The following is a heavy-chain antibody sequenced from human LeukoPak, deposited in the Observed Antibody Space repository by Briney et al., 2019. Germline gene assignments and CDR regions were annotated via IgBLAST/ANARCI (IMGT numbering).Heavy chain of an antibody. D-gene: IGHD3-16*02. CDR3: TSPAYDYVWGSYRSSFDY. J-gene: IGHJ4*02. V-gene: IGHV5-51*01. Sequence: GESLRISCTGSGYIFTTYWISWVRQVPGKGLECMGIIYPGDSDTRYSPSFQGQVTISADKSISTAYLQWSSLKASDTAMYYCTSPAYDYVWGSYRSSFDYWGQGTLVTVSS. CDR1: GYIFTTYW. CDR2: IYPGDSDT.